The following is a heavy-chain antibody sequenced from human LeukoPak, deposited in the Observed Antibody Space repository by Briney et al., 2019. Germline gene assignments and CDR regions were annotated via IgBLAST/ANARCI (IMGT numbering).Heavy chain of an antibody. CDR2: IYYSGST. CDR3: ARLRYSGYDPAPDY. D-gene: IGHD5-12*01. CDR1: GGSLSSSSYY. Sequence: PSETLSLTCTVSGGSLSSSSYYWGWVRQPPGTGLEWIGSIYYSGSTYYNPSLKSRVTISVDTSKNQFSLKLSSVTAADTAVYYCARLRYSGYDPAPDYWGQGTLVTVSS. J-gene: IGHJ4*02. V-gene: IGHV4-39*01.